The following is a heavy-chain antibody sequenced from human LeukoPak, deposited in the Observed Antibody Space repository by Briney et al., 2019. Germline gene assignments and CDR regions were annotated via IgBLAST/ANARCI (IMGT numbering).Heavy chain of an antibody. CDR2: IDTYSGKT. CDR3: ARDRGIAEADSFDP. Sequence: GASVKVSCKASGYTYTTDGISWVRQAPGQGLEWMSWIDTYSGKTNYAQKFQGRVTMTSDTSTSTAYMELRSLRSDDTAVYYCARDRGIAEADSFDPWGQGTLVTVSS. D-gene: IGHD6-13*01. J-gene: IGHJ5*02. CDR1: GYTYTTDG. V-gene: IGHV1-18*01.